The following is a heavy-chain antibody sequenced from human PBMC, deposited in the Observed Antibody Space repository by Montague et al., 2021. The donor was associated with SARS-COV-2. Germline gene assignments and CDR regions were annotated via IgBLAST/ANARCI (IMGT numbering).Heavy chain of an antibody. D-gene: IGHD1-26*01. J-gene: IGHJ4*02. CDR1: GDSVTRNSDA. CDR3: ARTSASSDY. V-gene: IGHV6-1*01. CDR2: KYDRSKWYN. Sequence: CAISGDSVTRNSDACTWIRQSPLKGLEWLGTKYDRSKWYNDYAVSVKSRITINPDTSKNQISLQLNSVTPEDTAVYYCARTSASSDYWGQGTLVTVSS.